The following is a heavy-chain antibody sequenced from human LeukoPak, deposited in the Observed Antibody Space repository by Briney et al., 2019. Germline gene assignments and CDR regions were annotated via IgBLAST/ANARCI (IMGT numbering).Heavy chain of an antibody. J-gene: IGHJ6*02. CDR2: ISYSGTT. CDR1: GGSIRSYH. Sequence: SETLSLTCAVSGGSIRSYHWSWIRQTPGKRLEWIGYISYSGTTNYNSALKSRATISLDTSKNQFSLNLGSVTAADTAVYFCARLFSDSVATLHSDVWGQGTTVTVSS. D-gene: IGHD3-9*01. V-gene: IGHV4-59*08. CDR3: ARLFSDSVATLHSDV.